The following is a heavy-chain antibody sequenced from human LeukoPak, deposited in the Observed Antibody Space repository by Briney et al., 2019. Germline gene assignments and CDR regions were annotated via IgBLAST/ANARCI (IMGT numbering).Heavy chain of an antibody. CDR3: AKDQDSSGSSGDY. D-gene: IGHD3-22*01. CDR1: GFTFSSYA. V-gene: IGHV3-23*01. Sequence: PGGSLRLSCAASGFTFSSYAMSWVRQAPGKRLEWVSGISGSDGRAYYADSVKGRFTISRDNSKNTLYLQMNSLRAEDTALYYCAKDQDSSGSSGDYWGQGTLVTVSS. CDR2: ISGSDGRA. J-gene: IGHJ4*02.